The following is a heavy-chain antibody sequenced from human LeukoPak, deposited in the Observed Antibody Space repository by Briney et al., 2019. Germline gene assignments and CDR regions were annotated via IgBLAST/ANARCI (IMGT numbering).Heavy chain of an antibody. D-gene: IGHD5-18*01. Sequence: SETLSLTCTVSGGSISSSSYYWGWIRQPPGKGLEWIGSIYYSGSTYYSPSLKSRVTISVDTSKNQFSLKLSSVTAADTAVYYCARLFERGYSYGDDDYFDYWGQGTLVTVSS. CDR2: IYYSGST. CDR1: GGSISSSSYY. J-gene: IGHJ4*02. CDR3: ARLFERGYSYGDDDYFDY. V-gene: IGHV4-39*01.